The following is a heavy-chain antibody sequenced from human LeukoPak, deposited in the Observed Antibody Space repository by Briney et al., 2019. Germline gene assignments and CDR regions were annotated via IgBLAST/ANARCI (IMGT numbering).Heavy chain of an antibody. CDR3: ARAGPYYDFWSGYYTGDNWFDP. D-gene: IGHD3-3*01. CDR2: ISSSGSTI. CDR1: GFTFSDYY. V-gene: IGHV3-11*01. J-gene: IGHJ5*02. Sequence: PGGSLRLSCAASGFTFSDYYMSWIRQAPGKGLEWVSYISSSGSTIYYADSVKGRFTISRDNAKNSLYLQMNSLRSDDTAVYYCARAGPYYDFWSGYYTGDNWFDPWGQGTLVTVSS.